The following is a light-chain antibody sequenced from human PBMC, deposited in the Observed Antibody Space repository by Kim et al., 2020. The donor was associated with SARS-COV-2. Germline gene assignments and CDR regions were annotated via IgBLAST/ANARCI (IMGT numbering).Light chain of an antibody. CDR1: QSIDIW. J-gene: IGKJ1*01. CDR3: QQYRSHWT. V-gene: IGKV1-5*03. CDR2: QAS. Sequence: SASVGDRVTITCRASQSIDIWLAWYQQKPRKAPKLLIYQASSLESEVPSRFSGSGSGTEFTLTISSLQPDDFATYYCQQYRSHWTFGQGTKVDIK.